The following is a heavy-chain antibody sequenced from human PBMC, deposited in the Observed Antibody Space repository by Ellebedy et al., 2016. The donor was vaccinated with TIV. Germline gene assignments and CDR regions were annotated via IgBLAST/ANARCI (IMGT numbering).Heavy chain of an antibody. CDR2: INAYNGKT. CDR3: ARGGQNYFDY. V-gene: IGHV1-18*04. CDR1: GYTFTTYG. J-gene: IGHJ4*02. Sequence: ASVKVSXKATGYTFTTYGITWVRQAPGQGLEWMGWINAYNGKTNYAQNLQGRVTMTTDTSTTTAYMELRSLRSDDTAVYYCARGGQNYFDYWGQGPWSPSPQ.